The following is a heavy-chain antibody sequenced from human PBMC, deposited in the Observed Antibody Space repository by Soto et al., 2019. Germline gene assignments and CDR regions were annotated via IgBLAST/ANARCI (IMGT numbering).Heavy chain of an antibody. CDR2: IFPSDSDT. D-gene: IGHD2-2*01. V-gene: IGHV5-51*01. CDR1: GYRFTSYW. Sequence: HGESLKISCRTSGYRFTSYWIAWVRQMPGKGLEWVGIIFPSDSDTRYSPSFQGQVTISADKSTSTAFLQWSSLKASDTAMYYCARGVVEMATRYYYYGMDVWGQGTTVTVSS. CDR3: ARGVVEMATRYYYYGMDV. J-gene: IGHJ6*01.